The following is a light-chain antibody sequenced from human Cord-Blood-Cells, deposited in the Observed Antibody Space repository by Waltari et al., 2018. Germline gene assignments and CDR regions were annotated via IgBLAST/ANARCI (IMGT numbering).Light chain of an antibody. Sequence: DAVMTQSPLSLPVTLGQPASITCRSRQSLVYSDGNTYLNWFQQRPGQSPRRLIYKVSNRDSGVPDRFSGSGSGTDFTLKISRVEAEDVGVYYCMQGTHWPWTFGQGTKVEIK. CDR3: MQGTHWPWT. CDR2: KVS. J-gene: IGKJ1*01. V-gene: IGKV2-30*01. CDR1: QSLVYSDGNTY.